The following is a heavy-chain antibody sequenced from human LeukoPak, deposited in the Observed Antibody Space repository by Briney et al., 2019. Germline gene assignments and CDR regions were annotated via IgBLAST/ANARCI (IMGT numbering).Heavy chain of an antibody. CDR3: ARDGAHKNHYYSYYYMDV. V-gene: IGHV4-61*01. CDR1: GGSISSIRYY. CDR2: IYYSGST. D-gene: IGHD3-16*01. J-gene: IGHJ6*03. Sequence: PSETLSLTCTVSGGSISSIRYYWVWIRQPPGKGLEWIGYIYYSGSTNYNPSLKSRVTISLDTSKNQFSLKLSSVTAADTAVYYCARDGAHKNHYYSYYYMDVWGKGTTVTVSS.